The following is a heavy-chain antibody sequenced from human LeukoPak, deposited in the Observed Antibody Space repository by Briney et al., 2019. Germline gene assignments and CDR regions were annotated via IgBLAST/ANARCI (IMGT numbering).Heavy chain of an antibody. CDR3: VRDFRSADY. CDR2: ICPDGTVT. Sequence: GGSLRLSCAAPGFTFSTYCMHWFRQAPGKGPMWVSRICPDGTVTNYADSVKARFIISRDNARNTVYLQMNSLRVEDTAVYYCVRDFRSADYWGQGTLVTVSS. J-gene: IGHJ4*02. CDR1: GFTFSTYC. V-gene: IGHV3-74*01.